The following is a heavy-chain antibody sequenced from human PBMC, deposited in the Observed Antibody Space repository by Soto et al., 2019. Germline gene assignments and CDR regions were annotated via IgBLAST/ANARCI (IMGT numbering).Heavy chain of an antibody. D-gene: IGHD3-22*01. CDR1: GGSVCSCSYY. CDR2: IYYSGST. Sequence: PSGSLELGSTVCGGSVCSCSYYWGWIRQPPGKGLEWIGSIYYSGSTYYNPSLKSRVTISVDTSKNQFSLKLSSVTAADTAVYYCARALHYYDSSGYRDWYFDLWGRGTLVTVSS. CDR3: ARALHYYDSSGYRDWYFDL. V-gene: IGHV4-39*01. J-gene: IGHJ2*01.